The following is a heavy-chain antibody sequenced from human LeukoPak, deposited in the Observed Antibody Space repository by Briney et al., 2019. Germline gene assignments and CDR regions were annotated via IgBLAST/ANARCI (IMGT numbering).Heavy chain of an antibody. CDR2: IHYSGST. Sequence: SGTLSLTCTVSGGSVSSGSYYWSWIRQPPGKGLEWIGYIHYSGSTNYNPSLKSRVTISVDTSKNQFSLRPSSVTAADTAVYYCARAGVSQWLVRSDNWFDPWGQGTLVTVSS. CDR3: ARAGVSQWLVRSDNWFDP. J-gene: IGHJ5*02. V-gene: IGHV4-61*01. D-gene: IGHD6-19*01. CDR1: GGSVSSGSYY.